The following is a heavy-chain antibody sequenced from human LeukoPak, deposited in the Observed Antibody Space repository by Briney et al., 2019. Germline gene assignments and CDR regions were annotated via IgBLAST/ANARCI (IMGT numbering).Heavy chain of an antibody. CDR2: ISYDGSNK. V-gene: IGHV3-30*18. D-gene: IGHD3-3*01. CDR3: AKDDAYYDFWSGYYGDY. CDR1: EFTFSSYG. Sequence: GGSLRLSCAASEFTFSSYGMHWVRQAPGKGLEWVAVISYDGSNKYYADSVKGRFTISRDNSKNTLYLQMNSLRAEDTAVYYCAKDDAYYDFWSGYYGDYWGQGTLVTVSS. J-gene: IGHJ4*02.